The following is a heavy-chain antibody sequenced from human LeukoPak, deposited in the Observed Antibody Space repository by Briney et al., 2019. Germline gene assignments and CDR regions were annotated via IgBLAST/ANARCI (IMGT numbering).Heavy chain of an antibody. J-gene: IGHJ4*02. CDR3: ARSYGSGSYPLY. Sequence: SETLSLTCTVSGGSISSGSYYWSWIRQPAGKGLEWIGRIYTSGSTNYNPSLKSRVTISVDTSKNQFSLKLSSVTAADTAVYYCARSYGSGSYPLYWGQGTLVTVSS. CDR1: GGSISSGSYY. D-gene: IGHD3-10*01. CDR2: IYTSGST. V-gene: IGHV4-61*02.